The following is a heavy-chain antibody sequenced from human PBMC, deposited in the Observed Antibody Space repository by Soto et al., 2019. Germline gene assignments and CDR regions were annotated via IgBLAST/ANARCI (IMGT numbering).Heavy chain of an antibody. V-gene: IGHV1-8*01. CDR2: MNPNSGNT. J-gene: IGHJ4*02. CDR1: GYTFTSYD. Sequence: QVQLVQSGAEVKKPGASVKVSCKASGYTFTSYDITWVRHATRHGLEWMGWMNPNSGNTGYAQKFQGRVTMTRNTSISTAYMALSSLRSEDTAVYYCAVVDTAMDQLDYWGQGTLVTVSS. D-gene: IGHD5-18*01. CDR3: AVVDTAMDQLDY.